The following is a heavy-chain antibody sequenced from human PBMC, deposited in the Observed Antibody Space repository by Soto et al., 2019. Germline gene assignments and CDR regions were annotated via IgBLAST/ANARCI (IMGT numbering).Heavy chain of an antibody. J-gene: IGHJ4*02. CDR3: ARLYYGNLTGYVEY. CDR1: GYSFSSYG. Sequence: QVHLVQSGAEVKKPGASVKVSCKASGYSFSSYGISWVRQAPGQGLQCMVWINGYNGNANYAQKLKGIITMPTDTSPNTAYMELRSLRSDDTAVYSCARLYYGNLTGYVEYWGQGTLVTVSS. V-gene: IGHV1-18*01. D-gene: IGHD3-9*01. CDR2: INGYNGNA.